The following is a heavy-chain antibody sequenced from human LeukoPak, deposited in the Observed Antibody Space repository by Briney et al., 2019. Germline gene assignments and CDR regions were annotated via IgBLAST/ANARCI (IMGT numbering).Heavy chain of an antibody. CDR2: ISPYSGNT. CDR3: ARASGVSAAGSPYYFDY. CDR1: GYTFPSYG. D-gene: IGHD6-13*01. Sequence: GASVKVSCKASGYTFPSYGITWVRQAPGQGLGCMGWISPYSGNTDYAQKFQGRVTMTTDTSTTTAYMELRSLRSDDTAVYYCARASGVSAAGSPYYFDYWGQGTLVTVSS. V-gene: IGHV1-18*01. J-gene: IGHJ4*02.